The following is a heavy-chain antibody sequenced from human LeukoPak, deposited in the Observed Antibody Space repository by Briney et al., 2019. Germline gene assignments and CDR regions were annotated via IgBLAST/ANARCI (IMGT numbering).Heavy chain of an antibody. D-gene: IGHD6-19*01. CDR3: ARQRNLKYSSGWYDAFDI. Sequence: GGSLRLSCAASGFTFSDYYMSWIRQAPGKGLEWVSYISSSGSYTNYADSVKGRFTISRENAKNSLYLQMNSLRAGDTAVYYCARQRNLKYSSGWYDAFDIWGQGTMVTVSS. J-gene: IGHJ3*02. CDR2: ISSSGSYT. V-gene: IGHV3-11*06. CDR1: GFTFSDYY.